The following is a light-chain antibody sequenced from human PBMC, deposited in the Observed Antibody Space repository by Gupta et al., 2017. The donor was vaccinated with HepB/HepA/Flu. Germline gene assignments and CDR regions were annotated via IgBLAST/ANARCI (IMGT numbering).Light chain of an antibody. V-gene: IGLV2-11*01. CDR2: DVN. Sequence: QSAPTQPRSVSGSPGQSVTISCTGTNSDVGYYNYVSWYQQHPGKAPKLMIYDVNKRPSGVPDRFSGAKSGNTASLTISGLQAEDEADYYCSSYAGSYTFLVFGGGTKLTVL. J-gene: IGLJ2*01. CDR1: NSDVGYYNY. CDR3: SSYAGSYTFLV.